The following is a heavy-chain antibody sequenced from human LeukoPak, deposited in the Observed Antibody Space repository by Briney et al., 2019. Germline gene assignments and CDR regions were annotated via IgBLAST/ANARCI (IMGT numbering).Heavy chain of an antibody. D-gene: IGHD1-26*01. V-gene: IGHV3-9*01. CDR3: AKAGPAPGVGYYYGMDV. Sequence: PGGSLRLSCAASGFTFDDYAMHWVRQAPGKGLEWVSGISWNSGSIGYADSVKGRITISRDNAKNSLYLQMNSLRAEDTALYYCAKAGPAPGVGYYYGMDVWGQGTTVTVSS. CDR2: ISWNSGSI. J-gene: IGHJ6*02. CDR1: GFTFDDYA.